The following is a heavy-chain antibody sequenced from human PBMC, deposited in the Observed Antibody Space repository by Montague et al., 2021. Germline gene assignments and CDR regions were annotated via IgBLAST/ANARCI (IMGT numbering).Heavy chain of an antibody. CDR3: ARNLASAAPGAFDI. J-gene: IGHJ3*02. Sequence: SLRLSCAASGFSLSSYWMHWFRQAPGKGLLWVSRITLDGSSTTFADSVKGRFTTSRDNAKATLYLQMNSLRVEDTAVYYCARNLASAAPGAFDIWGQGTMVTVSS. V-gene: IGHV3-74*01. CDR2: ITLDGSST. D-gene: IGHD6-13*01. CDR1: GFSLSSYW.